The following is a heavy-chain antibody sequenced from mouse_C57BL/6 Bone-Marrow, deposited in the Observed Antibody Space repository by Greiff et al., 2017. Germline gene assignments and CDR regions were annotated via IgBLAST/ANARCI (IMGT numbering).Heavy chain of an antibody. J-gene: IGHJ2*01. V-gene: IGHV1-26*01. D-gene: IGHD1-1*01. CDR3: ARRSYYGSGYVRD. CDR2: INPNNGGT. Sequence: VQLQQSGPELVKPGASVKISCKASGYTFTDYYMNWVKQSHGKSLEWIGDINPNNGGTSYNQKFKGKATLTVDKSSSTAYMELRSLTSEDSAVYYGARRSYYGSGYVRDWGQGTTLTVSS. CDR1: GYTFTDYY.